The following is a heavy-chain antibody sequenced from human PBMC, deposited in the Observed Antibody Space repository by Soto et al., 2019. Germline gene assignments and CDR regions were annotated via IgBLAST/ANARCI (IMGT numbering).Heavy chain of an antibody. CDR3: AKDRVRYYYGMDV. V-gene: IGHV3-30*18. CDR1: GFTFSSYG. J-gene: IGHJ6*02. Sequence: PGGSLRLSCAASGFTFSSYGMHWVRQAPGKGLEWVAVISYDGSNKYYADSVKGRFTISRDNSKNTLYLQMNSLRAEDTAVYYCAKDRVRYYYGMDVWGQGTTVTVSS. CDR2: ISYDGSNK.